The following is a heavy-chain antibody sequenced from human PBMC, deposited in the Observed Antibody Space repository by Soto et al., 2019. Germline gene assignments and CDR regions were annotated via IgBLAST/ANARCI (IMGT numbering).Heavy chain of an antibody. CDR3: ARVWGGAFDF. Sequence: SETLSLTCTVSCGSISSYYWSWIRQPPGKGLEWIGYIYYSGSTNYNPSLKSRVTISVDTSKNQFSLKLSSVAAADTAVYYCARVWGGAFDFWGQGKMVTVS. D-gene: IGHD3-10*01. CDR2: IYYSGST. V-gene: IGHV4-59*01. J-gene: IGHJ3*01. CDR1: CGSISSYY.